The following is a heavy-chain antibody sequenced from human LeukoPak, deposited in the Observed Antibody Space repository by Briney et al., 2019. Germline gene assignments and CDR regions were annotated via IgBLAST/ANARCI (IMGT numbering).Heavy chain of an antibody. Sequence: ASVKVSCKASGYTFTGYYMHWVRQAPGQGLEWMGWINPNSGGTNYAQKFQGRVTMTRDTSISTAYMELRSLRSDDTAVYYCARAGSGSYYHGAFDIWGQGTMVTVSS. D-gene: IGHD3-10*01. CDR1: GYTFTGYY. CDR2: INPNSGGT. J-gene: IGHJ3*02. CDR3: ARAGSGSYYHGAFDI. V-gene: IGHV1-2*02.